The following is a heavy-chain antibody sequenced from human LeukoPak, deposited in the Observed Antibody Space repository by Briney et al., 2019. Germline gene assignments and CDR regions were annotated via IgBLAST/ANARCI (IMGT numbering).Heavy chain of an antibody. J-gene: IGHJ4*02. CDR3: SRDPRLCDY. V-gene: IGHV3-11*01. Sequence: PGGSLRLSCAASGFTFTDFYMTWIRQAPGKGLEWVAYINPGTDVVYYANSVKGRFTVSRDNAEKSLYLQMNSLRAEDTAVYYCSRDPRLCDYWGQGTLVTVSS. CDR2: INPGTDVV. CDR1: GFTFTDFY.